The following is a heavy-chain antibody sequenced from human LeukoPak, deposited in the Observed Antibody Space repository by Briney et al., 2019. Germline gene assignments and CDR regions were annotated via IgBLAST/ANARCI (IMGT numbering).Heavy chain of an antibody. CDR3: AREPMTTVTTFLDY. Sequence: GSLRLSCAASGFTFSSYAMSWVRQAPGKGLEWVSAISGSGGSTYYADSVKGRFTISRDNAKNSLYLQMNSLRAEDTAVYYCAREPMTTVTTFLDYWGQGTLVTVSS. J-gene: IGHJ4*02. CDR1: GFTFSSYA. D-gene: IGHD4-11*01. V-gene: IGHV3-23*01. CDR2: ISGSGGST.